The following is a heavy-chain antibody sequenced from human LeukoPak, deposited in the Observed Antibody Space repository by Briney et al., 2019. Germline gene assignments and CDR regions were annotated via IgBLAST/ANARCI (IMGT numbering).Heavy chain of an antibody. J-gene: IGHJ5*02. V-gene: IGHV3-30*02. Sequence: GGSLRLSCAASGFTFSSYGMHWVRQAPGKGLEWVAFIRYDGSNKYYADSVKGRFTISRDNSKNTLYLQMNSLRAEDTAVYYCARVGKGKSFGEVLKGRMKTNWFDPWGQGTLVTVSS. CDR3: ARVGKGKSFGEVLKGRMKTNWFDP. CDR2: IRYDGSNK. D-gene: IGHD3-10*01. CDR1: GFTFSSYG.